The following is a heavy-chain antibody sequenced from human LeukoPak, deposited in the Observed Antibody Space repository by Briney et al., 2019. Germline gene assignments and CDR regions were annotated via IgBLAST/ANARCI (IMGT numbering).Heavy chain of an antibody. D-gene: IGHD3-3*01. Sequence: PSETLSLTCTVSGGSISSGSYYWSWIRQPAGKALEWIGRIYTTGSTNYNPSLKSRVTISVDTSKNQFSLKLSSVTAADTAVYFCARGPFLEWLSNPFDSWGQGTLVTVSS. J-gene: IGHJ4*02. CDR1: GGSISSGSYY. V-gene: IGHV4-61*02. CDR3: ARGPFLEWLSNPFDS. CDR2: IYTTGST.